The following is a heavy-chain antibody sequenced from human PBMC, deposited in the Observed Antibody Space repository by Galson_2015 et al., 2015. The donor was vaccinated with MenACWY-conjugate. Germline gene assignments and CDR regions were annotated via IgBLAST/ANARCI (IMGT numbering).Heavy chain of an antibody. D-gene: IGHD6-19*01. CDR2: IKQDGSEK. Sequence: SLRLSCAGSGFTFSNYWMSWVRQAPGKGLEWVANIKQDGSEKYYVDSVKGRFTISRDNAKISLYLQMNSLRAEDTAVYYCARMIKAVAGENYYYYGMDVWGRGTTVTVSS. J-gene: IGHJ6*02. V-gene: IGHV3-7*03. CDR1: GFTFSNYW. CDR3: ARMIKAVAGENYYYYGMDV.